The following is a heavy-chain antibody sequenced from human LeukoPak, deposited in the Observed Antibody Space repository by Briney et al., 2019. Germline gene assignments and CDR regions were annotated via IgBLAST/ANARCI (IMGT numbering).Heavy chain of an antibody. Sequence: GGSLRLSCAASGFTFSSYGMHGVRQAPGKGLEWVAVISYDGSNKYYADSVKGRFTISRDNSKNTLYLQMNSLRAEDTAVYYCAKLRDSSRLRDAFDIWGQGTMVTGSS. D-gene: IGHD6-13*01. J-gene: IGHJ3*02. CDR2: ISYDGSNK. CDR1: GFTFSSYG. CDR3: AKLRDSSRLRDAFDI. V-gene: IGHV3-30*18.